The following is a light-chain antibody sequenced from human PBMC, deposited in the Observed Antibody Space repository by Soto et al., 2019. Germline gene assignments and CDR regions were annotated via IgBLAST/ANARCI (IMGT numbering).Light chain of an antibody. CDR1: SSDVGSYNY. V-gene: IGLV2-14*01. J-gene: IGLJ1*01. CDR3: SSYTTSNTYV. Sequence: QSVLTQPASVSGSPGQSITISCTGTSSDVGSYNYVSWYQQHPGKAPKVMIYDVSNRPSGVSYRFSGSKSGNTASLTISGREAEDEADYYCSSYTTSNTYVFGTATKVTAL. CDR2: DVS.